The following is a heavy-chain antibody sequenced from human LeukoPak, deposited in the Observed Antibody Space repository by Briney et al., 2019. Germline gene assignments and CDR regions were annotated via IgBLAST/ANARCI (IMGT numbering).Heavy chain of an antibody. CDR3: ARAPAGSSKYEY. V-gene: IGHV4-4*07. CDR2: IYATGST. Sequence: SETLSLSCSVSGGSISSYSWTWIRQPAGKGLEWIGRIYATGSTNFNPSLKSRVTMSVDTSKSQFSLNLSSVTAADTAVYYCARAPAGSSKYEYWGQGILVTVSS. CDR1: GGSISSYS. D-gene: IGHD6-13*01. J-gene: IGHJ4*02.